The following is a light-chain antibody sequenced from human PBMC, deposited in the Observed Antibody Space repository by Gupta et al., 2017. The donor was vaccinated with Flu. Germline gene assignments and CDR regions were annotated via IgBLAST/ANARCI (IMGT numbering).Light chain of an antibody. V-gene: IGLV1-51*02. Sequence: VTIACSGSRSNIGNTYVYWCHQHPVTAPKLLIYENNKRPAGIPDRFSGSKSGTAAALGITGLQTGDEADYYCGTWDGSLSTEVFGTGTKVTVL. CDR3: GTWDGSLSTEV. CDR2: ENN. CDR1: RSNIGNTY. J-gene: IGLJ1*01.